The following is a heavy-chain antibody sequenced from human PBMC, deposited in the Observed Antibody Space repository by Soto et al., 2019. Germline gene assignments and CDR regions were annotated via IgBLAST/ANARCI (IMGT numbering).Heavy chain of an antibody. CDR1: GFTFSLYP. CDR2: ISAGGDST. CDR3: ARRV. J-gene: IGHJ4*02. V-gene: IGHV3-23*01. Sequence: EVKVLESGGGLVQPGGSLRLSCATSGFTFSLYPMNWVRQAPGKGLEWVSGISAGGDSTYYADSVKGRFTIFRDNSKNSVYLQMNSLRVEDMAVYYCARRVWGQGTLVTVSS.